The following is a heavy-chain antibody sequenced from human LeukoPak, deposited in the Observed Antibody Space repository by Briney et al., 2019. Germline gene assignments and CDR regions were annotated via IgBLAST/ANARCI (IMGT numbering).Heavy chain of an antibody. D-gene: IGHD3-10*01. CDR3: AREPPRYYYGSGMTVAGDY. V-gene: IGHV1-69*01. J-gene: IGHJ4*02. CDR1: GGTFSSYG. CDR2: IIPIFGTA. Sequence: SVKVSCKASGGTFSSYGISWVRQAPGQGLEWIGGIIPIFGTANYAQKFQGRVTITADESTSTAYMELSSLRSEDTAVYYCAREPPRYYYGSGMTVAGDYWGRGTLVTVSS.